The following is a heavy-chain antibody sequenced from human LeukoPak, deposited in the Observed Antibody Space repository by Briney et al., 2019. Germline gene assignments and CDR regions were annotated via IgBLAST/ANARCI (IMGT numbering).Heavy chain of an antibody. CDR2: LNQDGSEK. Sequence: GGSLRLSCAASGFSFSSFWMSWVRQTPWKGLEWLANLNQDGSEKYYGNSVKGRFTISRDNTKRSLYLQMNSLRAEDTAVYFCARDEGVPRETYLDYWGQGTLVTVSS. J-gene: IGHJ4*02. CDR3: ARDEGVPRETYLDY. D-gene: IGHD3-10*01. V-gene: IGHV3-7*01. CDR1: GFSFSSFW.